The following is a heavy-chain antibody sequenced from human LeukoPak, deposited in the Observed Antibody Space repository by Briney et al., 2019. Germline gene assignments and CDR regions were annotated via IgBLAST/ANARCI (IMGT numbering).Heavy chain of an antibody. J-gene: IGHJ4*02. CDR3: ARGTEWYYDSSGYYPSYYFDY. D-gene: IGHD3-22*01. CDR1: GSSISSYY. CDR2: IYYSGST. Sequence: SETLSLTCTVSGSSISSYYWSWIRQPPGKGLEWIGYIYYSGSTNYNPSLESRVTISVDTSKNQFSLKLSSVTAADTAVYYCARGTEWYYDSSGYYPSYYFDYWGQGTLVTVSS. V-gene: IGHV4-59*01.